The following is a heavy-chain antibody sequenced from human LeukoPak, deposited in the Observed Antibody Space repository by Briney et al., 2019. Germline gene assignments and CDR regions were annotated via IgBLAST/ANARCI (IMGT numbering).Heavy chain of an antibody. Sequence: GGSLRLSCAASGFTFSSYGMHWVRQAPGKGLEWVAVISYDGSNKYYADSVKGRFTISRDNSKNTLYLQMNSLRAEDTAVYCCARDDYSSSGIDYWGQGTLVTVSS. CDR1: GFTFSSYG. D-gene: IGHD6-13*01. V-gene: IGHV3-30*03. CDR2: ISYDGSNK. CDR3: ARDDYSSSGIDY. J-gene: IGHJ4*02.